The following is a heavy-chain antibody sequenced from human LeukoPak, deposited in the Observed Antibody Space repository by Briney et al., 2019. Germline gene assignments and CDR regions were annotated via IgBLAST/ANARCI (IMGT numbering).Heavy chain of an antibody. J-gene: IGHJ4*02. CDR2: ISSSGSTI. V-gene: IGHV3-48*03. Sequence: PGGSLRLSCAASGFTFSSYEMNWVRQAPGKGLEWVSYISSSGSTIYYADSVKGRFTISRDNAKNSLYLQMNSLRAEDTAVYYCAKDRTGSQRRGYFDYWGQGTLVTVSS. D-gene: IGHD3/OR15-3a*01. CDR3: AKDRTGSQRRGYFDY. CDR1: GFTFSSYE.